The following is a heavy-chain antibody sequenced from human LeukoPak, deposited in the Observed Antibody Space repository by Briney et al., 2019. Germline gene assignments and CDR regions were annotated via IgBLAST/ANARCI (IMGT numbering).Heavy chain of an antibody. CDR1: GGSFSGYY. CDR3: ARVAVGWFGELSFDY. D-gene: IGHD3-10*01. V-gene: IGHV4-34*01. Sequence: SETLSLTCAVYGGSFSGYYWSWIRQPPGKGLEWIGEINHSGSTNYNPSLKSRVTISVDTSKNQFSLKLSSVTAADTAVYYCARVAVGWFGELSFDYWGQGTLVTVSS. CDR2: INHSGST. J-gene: IGHJ4*02.